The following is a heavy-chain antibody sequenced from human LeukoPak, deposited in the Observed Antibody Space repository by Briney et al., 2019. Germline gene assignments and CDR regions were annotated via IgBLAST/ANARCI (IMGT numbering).Heavy chain of an antibody. CDR1: GFSFSTYA. D-gene: IGHD2-15*01. CDR3: AKATLGSCSGARCYPFDY. V-gene: IGHV3-23*01. Sequence: PGGSLRLSCEASGFSFSTYAMNWVRQAPGKGLEWVSSIIGSGGSTYFADSVRGRFTIFRDNSKNTLYLQMNSLRAEDTARYYCAKATLGSCSGARCYPFDYWGQGTLVNVSS. CDR2: IIGSGGST. J-gene: IGHJ4*02.